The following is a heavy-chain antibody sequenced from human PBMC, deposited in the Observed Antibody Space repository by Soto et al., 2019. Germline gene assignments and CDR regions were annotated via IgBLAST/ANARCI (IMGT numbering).Heavy chain of an antibody. Sequence: GGSLRLSCAASGFTFSSYAMKWVRQAPGKGLEWVSLIGESSSHIYYADSVKGRFTISRDNSKNSLYLQMYSLRAEDTAVYYCAREPEPTVTTYNYYGMDVWGQGTTVTVSS. J-gene: IGHJ6*02. CDR2: IGESSSHI. CDR3: AREPEPTVTTYNYYGMDV. V-gene: IGHV3-21*01. CDR1: GFTFSSYA. D-gene: IGHD4-17*01.